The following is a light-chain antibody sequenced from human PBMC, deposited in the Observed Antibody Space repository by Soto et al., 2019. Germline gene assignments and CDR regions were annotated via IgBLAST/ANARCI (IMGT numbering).Light chain of an antibody. J-gene: IGLJ3*02. CDR2: DVI. Sequence: SVLTQPRSVSGSPGQSVTVSCIGTSSDVGGYNSVSWYQEHPGKAPKLMIYDVIKRPSGVPDRFSASKSGTSASLAITGLQAEDEADYYCHSYDSSLSGSVFGGGTQLTVL. CDR3: HSYDSSLSGSV. CDR1: SSDVGGYNS. V-gene: IGLV2-11*01.